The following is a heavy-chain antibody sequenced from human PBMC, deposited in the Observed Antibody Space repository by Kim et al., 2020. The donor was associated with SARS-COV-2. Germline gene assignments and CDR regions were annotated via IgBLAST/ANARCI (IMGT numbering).Heavy chain of an antibody. J-gene: IGHJ6*02. CDR2: IYHSGTT. V-gene: IGHV4-4*02. Sequence: SETLSLTCGVSGGSISSNNWWSWVRQPPGKGLEWIGDIYHSGTTNYNPSLKSRVTISVDKSTNQLSLNLRAMTAADTAVYYCARPVAGSVWDVWGQGTTVTVSS. CDR1: GGSISSNNW. D-gene: IGHD6-19*01. CDR3: ARPVAGSVWDV.